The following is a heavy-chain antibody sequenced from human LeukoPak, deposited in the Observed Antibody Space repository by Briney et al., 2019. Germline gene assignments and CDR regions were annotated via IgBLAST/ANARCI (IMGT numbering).Heavy chain of an antibody. D-gene: IGHD1-26*01. CDR3: ARGGSYYYY. CDR2: INQDGSAK. V-gene: IGHV3-7*01. CDR1: GFTFGSYW. J-gene: IGHJ4*02. Sequence: GGSLRLSCAASGFTFGSYWMSWVRQAPGKGLEWVANINQDGSAKTYVDSLKGRFTISRDNAKNSLYLQMNSLRAEDTAVYYCARGGSYYYYWGQGTLVTVSS.